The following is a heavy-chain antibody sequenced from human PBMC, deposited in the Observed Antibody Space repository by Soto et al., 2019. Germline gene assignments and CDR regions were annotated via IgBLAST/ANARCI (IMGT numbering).Heavy chain of an antibody. CDR3: ARDTGPNGYNYYYFGMDV. CDR2: ISYDGSDK. CDR1: GFTFSNCA. J-gene: IGHJ6*02. D-gene: IGHD5-18*01. V-gene: IGHV3-30-3*01. Sequence: QVHLVESGGGVVQPGRSLRLSCAASGFTFSNCAMHWVRQAPGKGLEWVAVISYDGSDKYNANSVKGRFTISRDNSKNTLYLQMNSLRAEDTAVYYCARDTGPNGYNYYYFGMDVWGQGTTVTVSS.